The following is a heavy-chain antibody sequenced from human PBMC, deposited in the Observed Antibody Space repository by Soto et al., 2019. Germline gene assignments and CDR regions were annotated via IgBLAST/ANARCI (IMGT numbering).Heavy chain of an antibody. V-gene: IGHV3-15*01. CDR3: TTVFYAPHIVVVIAEYYFDY. J-gene: IGHJ4*02. CDR2: IKSKTDGGTT. D-gene: IGHD2-21*01. Sequence: EVQLVESGGGLVKPGGSLRLSCAASGFTFSNAWMSWVRQAPGKGLEWVGRIKSKTDGGTTDYAEPVKGRFTISRDDSKNTLYLQMNSLKTEDTAVYYCTTVFYAPHIVVVIAEYYFDYWGQGTLVTVSS. CDR1: GFTFSNAW.